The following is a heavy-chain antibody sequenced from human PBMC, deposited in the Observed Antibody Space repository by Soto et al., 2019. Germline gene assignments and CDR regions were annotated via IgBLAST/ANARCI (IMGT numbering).Heavy chain of an antibody. Sequence: VASVKVSCKASGYTVTNYGISWVRQAPGQGLEWMGWINPNNGNTNYAQNFQGRVTMTIDTSASTAYMELRSLRSDDTAVYFCARGGCSGGSCYAWFDPWGQGTRVTVS. CDR1: GYTVTNYG. V-gene: IGHV1-18*01. CDR3: ARGGCSGGSCYAWFDP. D-gene: IGHD2-15*01. J-gene: IGHJ5*02. CDR2: INPNNGNT.